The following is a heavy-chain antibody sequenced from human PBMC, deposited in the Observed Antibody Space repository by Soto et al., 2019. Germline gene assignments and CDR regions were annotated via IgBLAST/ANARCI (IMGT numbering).Heavy chain of an antibody. CDR2: ISGSGGST. Sequence: GGSLRLSCAASGFTFSSYAMSWVRQAPGKGLEWVSAISGSGGSTYYADSVKGRFTISRDNSKNTLYLQMNSLRAEDTAVYYCAKAQLRLGEPISGLLGSIDYWGQGTLVTVSS. CDR1: GFTFSSYA. CDR3: AKAQLRLGEPISGLLGSIDY. J-gene: IGHJ4*02. D-gene: IGHD3-16*01. V-gene: IGHV3-23*01.